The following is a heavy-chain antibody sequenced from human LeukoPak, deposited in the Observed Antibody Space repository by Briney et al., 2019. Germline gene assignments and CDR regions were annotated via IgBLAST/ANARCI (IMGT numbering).Heavy chain of an antibody. CDR3: VGKQLVRLPFDY. D-gene: IGHD6-13*01. V-gene: IGHV3-21*01. J-gene: IGHJ4*02. CDR2: ISSSSSYI. Sequence: GGSLRLSCAASGFTFSSYSMNWVRQAPGKGLEWVSSISSSSSYIYYADSVKGRFTISRDNAKNSLYLQMNSLRAEDTAVYYCVGKQLVRLPFDYWGQGTLVTVSS. CDR1: GFTFSSYS.